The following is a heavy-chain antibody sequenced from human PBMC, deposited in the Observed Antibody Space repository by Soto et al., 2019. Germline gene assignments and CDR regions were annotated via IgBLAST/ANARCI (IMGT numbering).Heavy chain of an antibody. CDR2: IIPIFGII. Sequence: QVQLVQSGAEVKKPGSSVKVSCKASGGTFSSYPLSWVRQAPGQGLEWMGGIIPIFGIINSAQKFQGRVSITADESTSTAFMELSSLTSEDTAVYYCARPRTVGTTKGYDYWGQGTLVNVSS. J-gene: IGHJ4*02. D-gene: IGHD1-26*01. V-gene: IGHV1-69*01. CDR1: GGTFSSYP. CDR3: ARPRTVGTTKGYDY.